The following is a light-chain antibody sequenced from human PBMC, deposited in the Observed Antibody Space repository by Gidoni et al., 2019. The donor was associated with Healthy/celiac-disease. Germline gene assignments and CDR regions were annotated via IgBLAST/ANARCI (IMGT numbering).Light chain of an antibody. CDR2: DAS. V-gene: IGKV3-11*01. CDR1: QSVSSY. Sequence: EIVLTQSPATLSLSPGERATLSCSASQSVSSYLAWYQQRPGQAPRLLIYDASNRATGIPARFSGSGSGTDFTLTISSLDPEDFAVYYCQQRSNWPPRITFGHGTKVDIK. J-gene: IGKJ3*01. CDR3: QQRSNWPPRIT.